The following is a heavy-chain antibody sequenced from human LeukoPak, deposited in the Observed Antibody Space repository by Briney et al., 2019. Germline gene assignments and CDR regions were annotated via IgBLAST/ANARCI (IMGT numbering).Heavy chain of an antibody. Sequence: PGGSLRLSCAASGFTFSNFDMHWVRQAAGKGLGWVSGIASAGDTYYVGAVKGRFTISRENAKNSVYLQMNSLRVGDTAVYYCARGAGDGFNPWGQGTLVTVSS. V-gene: IGHV3-13*04. CDR1: GFTFSNFD. CDR3: ARGAGDGFNP. J-gene: IGHJ5*02. CDR2: IASAGDT. D-gene: IGHD3-16*01.